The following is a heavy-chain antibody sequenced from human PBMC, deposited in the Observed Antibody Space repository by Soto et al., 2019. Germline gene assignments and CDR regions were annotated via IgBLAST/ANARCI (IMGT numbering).Heavy chain of an antibody. V-gene: IGHV1-18*01. D-gene: IGHD4-17*01. CDR2: ISAYNGNT. J-gene: IGHJ5*02. CDR3: ARDGPLHDYPRDDGANWFDP. Sequence: QVQLVQSGAEVKKPGASVKVSCKASGYTFTSYGISWVRQAPGQGLEWMGWISAYNGNTNYAQKLQGRVTMTTDTSTSTAYMELRSLRADDTAVYYCARDGPLHDYPRDDGANWFDPWGQGTLVTVSS. CDR1: GYTFTSYG.